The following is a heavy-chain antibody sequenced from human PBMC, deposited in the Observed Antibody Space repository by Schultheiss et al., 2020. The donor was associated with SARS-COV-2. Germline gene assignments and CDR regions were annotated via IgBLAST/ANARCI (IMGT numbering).Heavy chain of an antibody. CDR3: AKAISAAGKGYYYYYYGMDV. V-gene: IGHV3-33*06. Sequence: GGSLRLSCAASGFTFSSYGMHWVRQAPGKGLEWVAVIWYDGSNKYYADSVKGRFTISRDNSKNTLYLQMNSLRAEDTAVYYCAKAISAAGKGYYYYYYGMDVWGQGTTVTVSS. CDR1: GFTFSSYG. CDR2: IWYDGSNK. D-gene: IGHD6-13*01. J-gene: IGHJ6*02.